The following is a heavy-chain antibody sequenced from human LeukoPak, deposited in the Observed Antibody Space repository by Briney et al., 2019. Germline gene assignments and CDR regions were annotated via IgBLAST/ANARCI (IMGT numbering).Heavy chain of an antibody. D-gene: IGHD6-19*01. CDR1: GFTFSKYW. J-gene: IGHJ5*01. Sequence: PGGSLRLSCAASGFTFSKYWMLWVRQAPGKGLESGSRINTDGTVTTYADSVKGRFTVSRDNADNTMFLQMNSVRHEDTAVYYCATKQWLAPPPDSWGQGTPVTVSS. CDR2: INTDGTVT. CDR3: ATKQWLAPPPDS. V-gene: IGHV3-74*01.